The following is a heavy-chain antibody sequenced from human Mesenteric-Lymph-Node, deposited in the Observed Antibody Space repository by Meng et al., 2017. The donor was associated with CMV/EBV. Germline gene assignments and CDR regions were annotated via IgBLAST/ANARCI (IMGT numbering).Heavy chain of an antibody. V-gene: IGHV3-30*19. D-gene: IGHD5-18*01. Sequence: GGSLRLSCAASGFTFSSYGMHWVRQAPGKGLEWVAVIWYDGSNKYYADSVKGRFTISRDNSKNTLYLQMNSLRAEDTAVYYCAREQDTAMVFFRSSGMDVWGQGTTVTVSS. J-gene: IGHJ6*02. CDR2: IWYDGSNK. CDR3: AREQDTAMVFFRSSGMDV. CDR1: GFTFSSYG.